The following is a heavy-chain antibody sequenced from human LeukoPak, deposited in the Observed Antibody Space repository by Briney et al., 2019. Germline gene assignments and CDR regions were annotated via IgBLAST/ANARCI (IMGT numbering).Heavy chain of an antibody. CDR3: AKTVMDCYDSSGRYYFDY. D-gene: IGHD3-22*01. J-gene: IGHJ4*02. V-gene: IGHV3-23*01. CDR1: GFTFSSYA. CDR2: ISGSGGST. Sequence: GGSLRLSCAASGFTFSSYAMSWVRQAPGKGLEWVSAISGSGGSTYYADSVKGRFTISRDNSKNTLYLQMNSLRAEDTAVYYCAKTVMDCYDSSGRYYFDYWGQGTLVTVSS.